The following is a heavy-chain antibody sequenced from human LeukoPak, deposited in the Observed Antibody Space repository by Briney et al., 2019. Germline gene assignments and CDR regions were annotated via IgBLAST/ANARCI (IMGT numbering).Heavy chain of an antibody. D-gene: IGHD5-24*01. CDR2: ISSSSSYI. CDR1: GFTFSSYS. CDR3: AREVRMATISDAFDI. Sequence: GRSLRLSCAASGFTFSSYSMNWVRQAPGKGLEWVSSISSSSSYIYYADSVKGRFTISRDNAKNSLYLQMNSLRAEDTAVYYCAREVRMATISDAFDIWGQGTMVTVSS. J-gene: IGHJ3*02. V-gene: IGHV3-21*04.